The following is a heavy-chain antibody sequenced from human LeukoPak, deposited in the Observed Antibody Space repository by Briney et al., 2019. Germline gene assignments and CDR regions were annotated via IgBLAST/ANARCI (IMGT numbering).Heavy chain of an antibody. CDR1: GGTFSSYA. V-gene: IGHV1-69*04. J-gene: IGHJ5*02. CDR3: ARDRVVVAATVGWFDP. D-gene: IGHD2-15*01. CDR2: IIPILGIA. Sequence: ASVKVSCKASGGTFSSYAISWVRQAPGQGLEWVGRIIPILGIANYAQKFQGRVTITADKSTSTAYMELSSLRSEDTAVYYCARDRVVVAATVGWFDPWGQGTLVTVSS.